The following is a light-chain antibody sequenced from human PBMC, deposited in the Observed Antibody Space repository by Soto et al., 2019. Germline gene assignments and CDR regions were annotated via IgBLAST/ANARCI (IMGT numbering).Light chain of an antibody. V-gene: IGKV3-11*01. J-gene: IGKJ5*01. CDR3: QQRNIWPPVT. CDR2: DAS. CDR1: QSVSTY. Sequence: ETVLTQSPATLSLSPGESATLSCRASQSVSTYLAWYQQKPGQAPRLLIYDASNRVTGIPARFRGSGSGTDFTLTISSLEPEDSAVYYCQQRNIWPPVTFGQGTRLEIK.